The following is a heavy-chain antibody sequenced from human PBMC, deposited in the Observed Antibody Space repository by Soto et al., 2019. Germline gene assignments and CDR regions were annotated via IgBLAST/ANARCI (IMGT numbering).Heavy chain of an antibody. J-gene: IGHJ6*03. CDR2: ISAYNGNT. CDR3: ARALSGDIVVVPAAALNYYMDV. CDR1: GYTFTSYG. Sequence: ASVKVSCKASGYTFTSYGISWVRQAPGQGLEWMGWISAYNGNTNYAQKLQGRVTMTTDTSTSTAYMELRSLRSDDTAVYYCARALSGDIVVVPAAALNYYMDVWGKGTTVTVSS. D-gene: IGHD2-2*01. V-gene: IGHV1-18*01.